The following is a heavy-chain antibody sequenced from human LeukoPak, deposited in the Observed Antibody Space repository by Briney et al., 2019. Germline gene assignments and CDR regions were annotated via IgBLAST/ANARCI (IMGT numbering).Heavy chain of an antibody. Sequence: GASVKVSCKASGGTFSSYAISWVRQAPGQGLEWMGGIIPIFGTANYAQKFQGRVTITADESTSTAYMELSSLRSEDTAVYYCARDPGATDAFDIWGQGKMVTVSS. CDR1: GGTFSSYA. V-gene: IGHV1-69*13. CDR2: IIPIFGTA. D-gene: IGHD1-26*01. CDR3: ARDPGATDAFDI. J-gene: IGHJ3*02.